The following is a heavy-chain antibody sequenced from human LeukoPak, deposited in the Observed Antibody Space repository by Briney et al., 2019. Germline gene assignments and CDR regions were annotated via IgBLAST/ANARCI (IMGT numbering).Heavy chain of an antibody. CDR2: ISDDGNNK. D-gene: IGHD6-6*01. J-gene: IGHJ6*03. Sequence: GGSLRLSCAASGFTFSSYAMHWVRQAPGKGLEWVAVISDDGNNKYYADSVKGRFTISRDNSKNTLYLQMNSLRAEDTAVYYCARDGIAARRGGNYYYYYMDVWGKGTTVTVSS. V-gene: IGHV3-30-3*01. CDR1: GFTFSSYA. CDR3: ARDGIAARRGGNYYYYYMDV.